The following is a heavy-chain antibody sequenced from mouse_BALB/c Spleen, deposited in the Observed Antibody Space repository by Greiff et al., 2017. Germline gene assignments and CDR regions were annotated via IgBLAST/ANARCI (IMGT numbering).Heavy chain of an antibody. CDR2: IYPGNVNT. D-gene: IGHD1-1*01. V-gene: IGHV1S56*01. CDR1: GYTFTSYY. J-gene: IGHJ2*01. CDR3: ARNYGYFDY. Sequence: QLQQSGPELVKPGASVRISCKASGYTFTSYYIHWVKQRPGQGLEWIGWIYPGNVNTKYNEKFKGKATLTADKSSSTAYMQLSSLTSEDSAVYFCARNYGYFDYWGQGTTLTVSS.